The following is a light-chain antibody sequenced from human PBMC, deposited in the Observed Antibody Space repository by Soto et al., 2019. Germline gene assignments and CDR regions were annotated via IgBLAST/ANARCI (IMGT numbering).Light chain of an antibody. V-gene: IGKV3-20*01. Sequence: EIVLTQSPGTLSLSPGERATLSCRASQSVSSSYLAWYQQKPGQAPRLLIYDASSRATGIPDRFSGSGSGTDVTLTISRLEPDDFAVYYCQQYGSSPWPFGQGTKVEIK. CDR3: QQYGSSPWP. J-gene: IGKJ1*01. CDR1: QSVSSSY. CDR2: DAS.